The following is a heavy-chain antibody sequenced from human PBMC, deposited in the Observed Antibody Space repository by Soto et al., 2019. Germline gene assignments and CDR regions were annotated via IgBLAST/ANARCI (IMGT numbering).Heavy chain of an antibody. CDR1: GGSFSGYD. V-gene: IGHV4-34*01. D-gene: IGHD2-2*01. CDR3: ARVPDR. Sequence: SETLSLTCAVYGGSFSGYDWSWIRQPPGKGLEWIGEINHSGSTNYNPSLKSRVTISVDTSKNQFSLKLSSVTAADTAGYYCARVPDRWGQGTLVTVSS. J-gene: IGHJ1*01. CDR2: INHSGST.